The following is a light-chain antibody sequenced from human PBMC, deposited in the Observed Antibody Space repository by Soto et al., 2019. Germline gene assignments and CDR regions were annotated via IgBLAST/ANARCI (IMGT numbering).Light chain of an antibody. CDR3: QQRSNLWT. CDR1: QSVSSC. J-gene: IGKJ1*01. V-gene: IGKV3-11*01. CDR2: DAS. Sequence: EIVLTQSPATLSLSPGERATLSCRASQSVSSCLAWYQQKPGQAPRLLIYDASNRATGIPARFSGSGSGTDFTLTISSLEPEDFAVYYCQQRSNLWTFGQGTKVEIK.